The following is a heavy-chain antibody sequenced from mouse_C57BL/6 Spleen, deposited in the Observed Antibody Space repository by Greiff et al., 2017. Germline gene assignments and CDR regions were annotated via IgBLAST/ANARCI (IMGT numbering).Heavy chain of an antibody. J-gene: IGHJ4*01. CDR2: INPGSGGT. V-gene: IGHV1-54*01. CDR1: GYAFTNYL. Sequence: QVQLQQSGAELVRPGTSVKVSCKASGYAFTNYLLEWVKQRPGQGLEWIGVINPGSGGTNYNEKFKGKATLTADKSSSTAYMQLSSLTSEDSAVYFCARGYYYAMDYWGQGTSVTVSS. CDR3: ARGYYYAMDY.